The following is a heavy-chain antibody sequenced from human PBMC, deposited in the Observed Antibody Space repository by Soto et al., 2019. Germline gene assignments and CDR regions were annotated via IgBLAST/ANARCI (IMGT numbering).Heavy chain of an antibody. CDR1: GYTFTSYA. V-gene: IGHV1-3*01. CDR3: ARDDDSSGYLDY. Sequence: ASVKVSCKASGYTFTSYAMHWVRQAPGQRLEWMGWINAGNGNTKYSQKFQGRVTITRDTSASTAYMELSSLRSEDTAVYYCARDDDSSGYLDYWGQGTLVTVSS. D-gene: IGHD3-22*01. CDR2: INAGNGNT. J-gene: IGHJ4*02.